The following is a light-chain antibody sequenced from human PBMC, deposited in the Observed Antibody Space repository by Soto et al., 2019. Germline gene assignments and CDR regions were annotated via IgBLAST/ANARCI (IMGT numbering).Light chain of an antibody. CDR1: QSISTE. J-gene: IGKJ2*01. CDR2: SAS. CDR3: HQGHNWPLT. Sequence: EIARTQSPATLSVSPGERATLSCRASQSISTELAWYQQIPGQPPRLLIYSASTRATGVPARFTGSGSGSEFTLTISGLQSEDFAIYYCHQGHNWPLTFGQGTRLEI. V-gene: IGKV3-15*01.